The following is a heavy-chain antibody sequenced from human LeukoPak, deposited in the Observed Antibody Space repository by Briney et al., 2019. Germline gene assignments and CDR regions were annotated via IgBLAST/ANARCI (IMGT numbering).Heavy chain of an antibody. D-gene: IGHD6-19*01. Sequence: ASVKVSCKASGYTFSTYGISWVRQAPGQGLEWLGWISGHNDNANCVQEFQDRVTMTTDTSTTTAYMELRSLTSDDTAVYFCARYLGHSSGSKRGFDYWGQGTLVTVSS. CDR2: ISGHNDNA. J-gene: IGHJ4*02. CDR3: ARYLGHSSGSKRGFDY. V-gene: IGHV1-18*01. CDR1: GYTFSTYG.